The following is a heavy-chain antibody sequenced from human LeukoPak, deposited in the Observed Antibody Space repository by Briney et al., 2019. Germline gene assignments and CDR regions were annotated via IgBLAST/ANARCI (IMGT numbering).Heavy chain of an antibody. Sequence: SETLSLTCTVSGGSISSYYWSWIRQPPGKGLEWIGYIYYSGSTNYNPSLKSRVTISVDTSKNQFSLKLSSVTAADTAVYYCARHYSSSWDFDYWGQGTLVTVSS. D-gene: IGHD6-13*01. CDR1: GGSISSYY. V-gene: IGHV4-59*08. J-gene: IGHJ4*02. CDR3: ARHYSSSWDFDY. CDR2: IYYSGST.